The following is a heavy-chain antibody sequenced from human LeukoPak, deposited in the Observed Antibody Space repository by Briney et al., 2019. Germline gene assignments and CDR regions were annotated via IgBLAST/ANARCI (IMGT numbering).Heavy chain of an antibody. CDR3: ARSMISMLKVNWFDP. V-gene: IGHV4-39*01. D-gene: IGHD3-16*01. J-gene: IGHJ5*02. Sequence: PSETLSLTCTVSGGSISSSSYYWGWIRQPPGKGLEWIGSIYYGGSTYYNPSLKRRVTISVDTSKNQFSLKLSSVTAAGTAVYFCARSMISMLKVNWFDPWGQGTLVTVSS. CDR1: GGSISSSSYY. CDR2: IYYGGST.